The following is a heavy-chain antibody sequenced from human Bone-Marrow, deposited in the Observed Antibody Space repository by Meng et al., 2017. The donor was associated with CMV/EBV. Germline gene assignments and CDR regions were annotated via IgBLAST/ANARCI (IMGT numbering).Heavy chain of an antibody. D-gene: IGHD3-22*01. V-gene: IGHV4-31*02. Sequence: SGSSISSGSYCWSWIPQQPGKGLGWIGYNYYSGSTYYTPSLKSRVTISVDTSKNQFSLKLSSVTAADTAVYYCARATGGYLSGWFDPWGQGTLVTVSS. CDR1: GSSISSGSYC. CDR3: ARATGGYLSGWFDP. CDR2: NYYSGST. J-gene: IGHJ5*02.